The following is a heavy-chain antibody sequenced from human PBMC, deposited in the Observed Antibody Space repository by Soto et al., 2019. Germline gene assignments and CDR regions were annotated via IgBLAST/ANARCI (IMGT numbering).Heavy chain of an antibody. Sequence: QVQLVQSGAEVRKPESSVKVSCKASGGTFSNYAISWVRQAPGQGLEWMGGILPSLRTANYAQSFQGRITITADMSTSTVYLEMYSLRSEDTAVYYCARDRYEGLAPRPSYAYWGQGTLVTVSS. J-gene: IGHJ4*02. CDR1: GGTFSNYA. D-gene: IGHD6-6*01. CDR3: ARDRYEGLAPRPSYAY. V-gene: IGHV1-69*06. CDR2: ILPSLRTA.